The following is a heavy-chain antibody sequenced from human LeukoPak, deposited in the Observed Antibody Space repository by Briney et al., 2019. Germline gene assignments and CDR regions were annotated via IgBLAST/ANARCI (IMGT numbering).Heavy chain of an antibody. CDR2: ISSSSSTI. V-gene: IGHV3-48*01. CDR1: GFTFSSYS. D-gene: IGHD3-22*01. J-gene: IGHJ4*02. CDR3: ARVGYYDSSGYSFRFDY. Sequence: GGSLRLSCAASGFTFSSYSMNWVRQAPGKGLEWVSYISSSSSTIYYADSVKGRFTISRDNAKNSLYLQMNSLRAEDTAVYYCARVGYYDSSGYSFRFDYWGQGTLVTVSS.